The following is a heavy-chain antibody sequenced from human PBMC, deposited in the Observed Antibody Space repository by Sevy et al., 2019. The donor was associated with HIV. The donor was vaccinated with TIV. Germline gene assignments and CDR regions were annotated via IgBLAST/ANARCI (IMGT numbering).Heavy chain of an antibody. D-gene: IGHD4-17*01. CDR3: ARDLPPSATTVAHFDF. Sequence: GGSLRLSCAASGFSFSNYEMNWVRQAPGKGLEWISYISSSGSRIYYADSARGRFIISRDNAKNSLYLQMGSLRAEDTAVSYCARDLPPSATTVAHFDFWGQGTLVTVSS. J-gene: IGHJ4*02. V-gene: IGHV3-48*03. CDR2: ISSSGSRI. CDR1: GFSFSNYE.